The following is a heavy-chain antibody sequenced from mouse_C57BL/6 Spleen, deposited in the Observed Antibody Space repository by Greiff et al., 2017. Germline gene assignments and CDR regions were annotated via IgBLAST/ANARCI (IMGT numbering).Heavy chain of an antibody. J-gene: IGHJ2*01. CDR2: IDPETGGT. Sequence: SGAELVRPGASVTLSCKASGYTFTDYEMHWVKQTPVHGLEWIGAIDPETGGTAYNQKFKGKAILTADKSSSTAYMELRSLTSADSAVYYCTRSGYFDYWGQGTTLTVSS. CDR3: TRSGYFDY. V-gene: IGHV1-15*01. CDR1: GYTFTDYE.